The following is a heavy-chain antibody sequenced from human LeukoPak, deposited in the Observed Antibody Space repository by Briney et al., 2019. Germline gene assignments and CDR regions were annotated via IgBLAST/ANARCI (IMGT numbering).Heavy chain of an antibody. J-gene: IGHJ4*02. V-gene: IGHV4-59*08. CDR1: GGSISSSY. CDR2: ICYSGST. CDR3: ARRANNYGSGYFDY. Sequence: SETLSLTCTVSGGSISSSYWSWIRQPPGKGLEWIGYICYSGSTNYNPSLKSRVTISVDTSKNQFSLKLNSVTAADTAVYYCARRANNYGSGYFDYWGQGTLVTVSS. D-gene: IGHD3-10*01.